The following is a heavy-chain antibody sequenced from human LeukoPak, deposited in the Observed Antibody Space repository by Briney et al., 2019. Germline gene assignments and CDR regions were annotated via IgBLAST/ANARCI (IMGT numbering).Heavy chain of an antibody. Sequence: PSETLSLTCTVSGGSISSYYWNWIRQPAGKGLEWIGRIYTSGTTNYNPSLKSRVTMSVDTSKNQFSLRLSSVTAADTAVYYCARGKVVAGTPGQNSWDCWGQGTLVTVSS. J-gene: IGHJ4*02. V-gene: IGHV4-4*07. CDR1: GGSISSYY. CDR2: IYTSGTT. CDR3: ARGKVVAGTPGQNSWDC. D-gene: IGHD6-19*01.